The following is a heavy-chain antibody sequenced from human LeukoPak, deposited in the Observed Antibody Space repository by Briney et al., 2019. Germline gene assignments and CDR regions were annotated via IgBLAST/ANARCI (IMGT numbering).Heavy chain of an antibody. CDR1: GFTFNHYA. D-gene: IGHD6-19*01. J-gene: IGHJ4*02. Sequence: GRSLRLSCAASGFTFNHYALHWVRQAPGKGLEWVVLISYDGSDKYYADSVKGRFTISRDNSKDTLYLQMNSLRTEDTAAYYCARERFSSAWTDYWGQGTLVTVSS. V-gene: IGHV3-30*04. CDR3: ARERFSSAWTDY. CDR2: ISYDGSDK.